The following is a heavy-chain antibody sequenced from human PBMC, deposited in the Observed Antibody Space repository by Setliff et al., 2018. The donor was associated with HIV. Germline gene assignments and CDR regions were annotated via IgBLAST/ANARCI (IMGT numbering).Heavy chain of an antibody. V-gene: IGHV4-30-4*02. Sequence: PSETLSLTCTVSGGSISSGYYWGWIRQPPGKGLEWIGYIHFSGSTFYNPSLKSRLFISLDTSKNRFSLQLTSVTAADTAVYYCARHRDGGTYPLDYWGQGTLVTVS. CDR2: IHFSGST. D-gene: IGHD1-26*01. CDR1: GGSISSGYY. CDR3: ARHRDGGTYPLDY. J-gene: IGHJ4*02.